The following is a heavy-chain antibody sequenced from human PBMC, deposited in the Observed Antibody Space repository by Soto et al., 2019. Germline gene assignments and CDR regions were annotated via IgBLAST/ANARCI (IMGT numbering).Heavy chain of an antibody. CDR2: IYSAGNT. CDR3: ARDIAMAAPDY. V-gene: IGHV3-66*01. Sequence: GGSLRLSCAASGFTVSSNYMSWVRQAPGKGLEWISIIYSAGNTYYADSVKGRFTISRDNSKNTLYLQMNSLGAEDTAVYYCARDIAMAAPDYWGQGTLVTVSS. J-gene: IGHJ4*02. CDR1: GFTVSSNY. D-gene: IGHD6-19*01.